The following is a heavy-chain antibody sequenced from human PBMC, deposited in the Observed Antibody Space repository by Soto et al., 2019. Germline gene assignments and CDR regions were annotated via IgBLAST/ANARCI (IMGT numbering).Heavy chain of an antibody. V-gene: IGHV4-31*03. CDR3: AKLGLRVVNWFNP. J-gene: IGHJ5*02. D-gene: IGHD1-7*01. CDR2: IYYSGST. CDR1: GGSISSGGYY. Sequence: SETLSLTCTVSGGSISSGGYYWSWIRQHPGKGLEWIGYIYYSGSTYYNPSLKSRVTISVDTSKNQFSLKLSSVTAADTAVYYCAKLGLRVVNWFNPWGQGTLVTVSS.